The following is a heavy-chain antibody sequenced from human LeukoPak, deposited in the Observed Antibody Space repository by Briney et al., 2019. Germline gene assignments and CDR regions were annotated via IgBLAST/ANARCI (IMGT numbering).Heavy chain of an antibody. Sequence: PGGSLRLSCAASGFTFSSYEMNWVRQAPGKGLEWVSYISSSGSTIYYADSVKGRFTISRDKSKNTLDLQMNSLRAEDTAVYYCAKARYYDSSGPFDYWGQGTLVTVSS. J-gene: IGHJ4*02. D-gene: IGHD3-22*01. CDR3: AKARYYDSSGPFDY. V-gene: IGHV3-48*03. CDR2: ISSSGSTI. CDR1: GFTFSSYE.